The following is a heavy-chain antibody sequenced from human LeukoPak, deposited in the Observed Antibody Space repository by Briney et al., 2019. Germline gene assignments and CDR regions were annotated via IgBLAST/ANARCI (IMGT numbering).Heavy chain of an antibody. V-gene: IGHV3-23*01. CDR3: AKDQRYYYDSSGHYY. J-gene: IGHJ4*02. Sequence: SGGSLRLSCAAPGFTFSSYAMSWFRKSPGKGLDWVSAISGSGGSTYYADSVKGRFTISRDNSKNTLYLQTNSLRAEDTAVSYCAKDQRYYYDSSGHYYWGQGTLVTVSS. D-gene: IGHD3-22*01. CDR1: GFTFSSYA. CDR2: ISGSGGST.